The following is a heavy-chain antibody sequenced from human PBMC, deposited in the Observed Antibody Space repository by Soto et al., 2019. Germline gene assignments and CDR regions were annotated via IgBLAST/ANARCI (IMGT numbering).Heavy chain of an antibody. CDR3: AKGNPAAAEWDRGANYYFDY. CDR2: ISGSGGST. Sequence: EVQLLESGGGLVQPGGSLRLSCAASGFTFSSYAMSWVRQPPGKGLEWVSAISGSGGSTYSADSVKGRFTISRDNSNNTLYLPMDSLRAEDTAVYYCAKGNPAAAEWDRGANYYFDYWGQGTLVTVSS. V-gene: IGHV3-23*01. J-gene: IGHJ4*02. CDR1: GFTFSSYA. D-gene: IGHD1-26*01.